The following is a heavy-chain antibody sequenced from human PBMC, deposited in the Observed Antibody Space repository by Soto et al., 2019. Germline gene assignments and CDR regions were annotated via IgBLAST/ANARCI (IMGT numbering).Heavy chain of an antibody. CDR3: TRQETSYGPIDY. Sequence: GGSLRLSCAASGFTFSGSAMHWVRQASGKGLEWVGRIRSKANSYATAYAASVKGRFTFSRDDSKNTAYLQMNSLKTEDTAVYYCTRQETSYGPIDYWGRGTLVTVSS. V-gene: IGHV3-73*01. D-gene: IGHD5-18*01. CDR1: GFTFSGSA. J-gene: IGHJ4*02. CDR2: IRSKANSYAT.